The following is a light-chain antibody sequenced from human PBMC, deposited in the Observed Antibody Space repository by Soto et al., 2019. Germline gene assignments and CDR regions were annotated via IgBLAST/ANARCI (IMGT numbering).Light chain of an antibody. Sequence: QSVLTQQPSVSGAPGQRVTISCTGSTSNIGARYDVHWYQHLPGTAAKLLIYANNNRPSGVPDRFSGSKSGTSASLAITGLQAEDEADYYCQSYDRSLSGSVFGGGTKLTVL. CDR1: TSNIGARYD. V-gene: IGLV1-40*01. CDR3: QSYDRSLSGSV. J-gene: IGLJ2*01. CDR2: ANN.